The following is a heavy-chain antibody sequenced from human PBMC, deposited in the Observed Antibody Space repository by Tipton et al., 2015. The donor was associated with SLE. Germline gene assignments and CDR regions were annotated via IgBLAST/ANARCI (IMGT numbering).Heavy chain of an antibody. CDR1: SGSISSSSHY. Sequence: TLSLTCNVSSGSISSSSHYWGWIRQPPGKGLEWIGSIYYSGSTSYSPSLKSRVTISVDTSKNQFSLKLSSVTAADTAVYYCARREWVPYFDYWSQGTLVTVSS. D-gene: IGHD3-3*01. V-gene: IGHV4-39*01. J-gene: IGHJ4*02. CDR2: IYYSGST. CDR3: ARREWVPYFDY.